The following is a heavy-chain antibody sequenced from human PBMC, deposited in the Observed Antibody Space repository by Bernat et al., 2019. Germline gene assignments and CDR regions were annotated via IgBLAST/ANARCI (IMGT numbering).Heavy chain of an antibody. CDR3: ARENGYNSYDAFDI. CDR1: GFTFSSYG. V-gene: IGHV3-33*01. CDR2: IWYDGSNK. D-gene: IGHD5-24*01. J-gene: IGHJ3*02. Sequence: QVQLVESGGGVVQPGRSLRLSCVASGFTFSSYGMHWVRQAPGKGLEWVAVIWYDGSNKYYADSVKGRFTISRDNSKNTLYLQMNSLRAEDTAVYYCARENGYNSYDAFDIWGQGTMVTVSS.